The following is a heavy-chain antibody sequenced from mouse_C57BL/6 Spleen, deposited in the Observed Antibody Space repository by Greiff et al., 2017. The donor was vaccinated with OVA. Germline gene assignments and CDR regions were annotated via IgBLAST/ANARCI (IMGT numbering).Heavy chain of an antibody. CDR3: TTSDTTVVGGFAY. CDR2: IDPENGDT. CDR1: GFNIKDDY. V-gene: IGHV14-4*01. Sequence: EVQLVESGAELVRPGASVKLSCTASGFNIKDDYMHWVKQRPEQGLEWIGWIDPENGDTEYASKVQGKATITADTSSNTAYLQLSSLTSEDTAVYYCTTSDTTVVGGFAYWGQGTLVTVSA. D-gene: IGHD1-1*01. J-gene: IGHJ3*01.